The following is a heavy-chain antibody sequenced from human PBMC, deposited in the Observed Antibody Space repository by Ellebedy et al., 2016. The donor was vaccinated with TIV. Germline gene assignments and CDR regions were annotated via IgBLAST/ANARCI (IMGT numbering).Heavy chain of an antibody. CDR1: EFTFSSFA. Sequence: GESLKISXAASEFTFSSFAMHWVRHVPGRGLEWVANMKEDGSQTYYVDSLRGRFSISRDDAKKTLYLQMNSLTDEDTAVYYCARENYKSCDYWGQGTLVTVSS. CDR3: ARENYKSCDY. V-gene: IGHV3-7*01. D-gene: IGHD5-24*01. J-gene: IGHJ4*02. CDR2: MKEDGSQT.